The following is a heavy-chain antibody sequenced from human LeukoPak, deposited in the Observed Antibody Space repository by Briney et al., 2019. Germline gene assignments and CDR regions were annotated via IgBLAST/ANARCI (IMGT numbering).Heavy chain of an antibody. J-gene: IGHJ4*02. D-gene: IGHD5-18*01. CDR2: ISYDGSNK. V-gene: IGHV3-30*18. CDR3: AKDLRHFDSYGDLFDY. Sequence: QPGRFLRLSCAASGFTFSSYGMHWVRQAPGKGLEWVAVISYDGSNKYYADSVKGRFTISRDNSKNTLYLQMNSLRAEDTAVYYCAKDLRHFDSYGDLFDYWGQGTLVTVSS. CDR1: GFTFSSYG.